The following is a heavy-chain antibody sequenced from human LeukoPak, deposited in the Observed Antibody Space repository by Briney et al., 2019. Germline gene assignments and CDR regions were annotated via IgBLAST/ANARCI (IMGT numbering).Heavy chain of an antibody. Sequence: ASVKVSCKASGYPFSRYGISWVRQAPGQGLEWMGWINTYNGDTNYAQKFQGRVTMTTDTSTSTVYVELRSLRSDGTAVYYCARDRGYLPDTFDIWGQGTMVTASS. D-gene: IGHD3-16*02. CDR3: ARDRGYLPDTFDI. CDR2: INTYNGDT. CDR1: GYPFSRYG. J-gene: IGHJ3*02. V-gene: IGHV1-18*01.